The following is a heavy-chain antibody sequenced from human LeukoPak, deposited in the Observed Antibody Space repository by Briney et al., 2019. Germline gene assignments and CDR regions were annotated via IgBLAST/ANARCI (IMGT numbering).Heavy chain of an antibody. CDR1: GFTFSSNY. J-gene: IGHJ3*01. D-gene: IGHD2-15*01. CDR2: IYSGGST. CDR3: AKEKDTIYFDL. Sequence: GGSLRLSCAASGFTFSSNYMSWVRQAPGKGLEWVSVIYSGGSTYYAHSVKGRFTISRDNSKNSVHLQMDSLTTEDTAVYYCAKEKDTIYFDLWGQGTMVAVSA. V-gene: IGHV3-53*01.